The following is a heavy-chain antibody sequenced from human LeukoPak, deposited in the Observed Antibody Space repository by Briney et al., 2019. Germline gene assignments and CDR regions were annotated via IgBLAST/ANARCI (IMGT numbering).Heavy chain of an antibody. CDR3: ARGGGLDV. J-gene: IGHJ6*02. V-gene: IGHV3-7*03. Sequence: GGSLRLPCAASGLTFTNAWMNWARQAPGKGLEWVASINHNGNVNYYVDSVKGRFTISRDNAKNSLYLQMSNLRAEGTAVYFCARGGGLDVWGQGATVTVSS. D-gene: IGHD3-16*01. CDR1: GLTFTNAW. CDR2: INHNGNVN.